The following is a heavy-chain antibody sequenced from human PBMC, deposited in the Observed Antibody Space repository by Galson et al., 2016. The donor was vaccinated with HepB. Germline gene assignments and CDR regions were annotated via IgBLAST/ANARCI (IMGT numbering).Heavy chain of an antibody. V-gene: IGHV3-7*03. J-gene: IGHJ6*02. CDR1: GFTFSSYS. CDR3: AKRMSYSYYYAMDI. D-gene: IGHD2-15*01. CDR2: IKQDGSEK. Sequence: SLRLSCAASGFTFSSYSMTWVRQAPGKGLEWVANIKQDGSEKYYVDSVKGRFTISRDNAKNTVYLQMNSLRGEDTALYYCAKRMSYSYYYAMDIWGQGTTVTVSS.